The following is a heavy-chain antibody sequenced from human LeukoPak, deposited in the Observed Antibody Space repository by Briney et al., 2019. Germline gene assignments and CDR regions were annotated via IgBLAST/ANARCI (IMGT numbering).Heavy chain of an antibody. D-gene: IGHD2-2*01. V-gene: IGHV3-66*01. CDR2: IYSGGST. CDR3: ARVPYHNYGMDV. Sequence: GGSLRPSCAGSGFTVNINHMSWVRQAPGKGLEWVSVIYSGGSTYYADSVKGRFTISRDNSKNTVYIQMNSLRAEDTAVYYCARVPYHNYGMDVWGQGTAVTVSS. J-gene: IGHJ6*02. CDR1: GFTVNINH.